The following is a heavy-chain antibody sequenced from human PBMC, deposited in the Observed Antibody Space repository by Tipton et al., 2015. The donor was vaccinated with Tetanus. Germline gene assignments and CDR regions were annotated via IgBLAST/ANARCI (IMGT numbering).Heavy chain of an antibody. V-gene: IGHV1-2*02. D-gene: IGHD4-17*01. J-gene: IGHJ4*02. Sequence: QLVQSGPEVKKPGSSVKVSCQASGGTFTNFAVGGVRQAPGQGLEWMGWINPNSGGTNYAQKFQGRVTMTRDTSISTAYMELSSLRSEDTAVYYCARDRGHGDYSFYFDYWGQGTLVTVSS. CDR3: ARDRGHGDYSFYFDY. CDR2: INPNSGGT. CDR1: GGTFTNFA.